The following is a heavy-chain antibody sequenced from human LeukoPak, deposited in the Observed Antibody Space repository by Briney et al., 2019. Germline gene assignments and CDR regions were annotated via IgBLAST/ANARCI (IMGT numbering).Heavy chain of an antibody. CDR3: AVDRYRHWYFDL. J-gene: IGHJ2*01. V-gene: IGHV4-34*01. CDR2: INHSGST. D-gene: IGHD1-1*01. CDR1: GGSFSGYY. Sequence: PSETLSLTCAVYGGSFSGYYWSWIRQPPGKGLEWIGEINHSGSTNYTPSLKSRVTISVDKSKNQFSLKLNSVTAADTAVYYCAVDRYRHWYFDLWGRGTLVTVSS.